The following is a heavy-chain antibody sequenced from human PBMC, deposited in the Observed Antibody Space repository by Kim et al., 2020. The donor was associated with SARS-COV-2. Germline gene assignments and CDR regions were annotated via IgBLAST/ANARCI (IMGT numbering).Heavy chain of an antibody. CDR3: AXADRITIFGVPRGFDY. J-gene: IGHJ4*02. D-gene: IGHD3-3*01. V-gene: IGHV1-69*13. Sequence: SVKVSCKASGGTFSSYAISWVRQAPGQGLEWMGGIIPIFGTANYAQKFQGRVTITADESTSTAYMELSSLRSEDTAVYDCAXADRITIFGVPRGFDYWGXGTXXTVSS. CDR2: IIPIFGTA. CDR1: GGTFSSYA.